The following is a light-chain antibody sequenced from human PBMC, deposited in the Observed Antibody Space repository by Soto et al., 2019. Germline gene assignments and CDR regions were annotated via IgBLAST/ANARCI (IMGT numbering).Light chain of an antibody. CDR2: AAS. CDR3: QQYRNWPPLT. CDR1: QSVGSA. V-gene: IGKV3-15*01. J-gene: IGKJ4*01. Sequence: EIVMTQSPATLSVSPGETATLSCRASQSVGSAVAGYQHKPGQAPRLLIVAASIRAPGVPGRFSGGGSGTEFTFTISSLQSEDFAVYYCQQYRNWPPLTFCGGTTVEIK.